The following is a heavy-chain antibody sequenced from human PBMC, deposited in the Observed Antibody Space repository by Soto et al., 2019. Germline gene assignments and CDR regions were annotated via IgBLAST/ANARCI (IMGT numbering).Heavy chain of an antibody. CDR1: GYTFTSYY. J-gene: IGHJ6*02. V-gene: IGHV1-46*01. CDR2: INPSGGST. Sequence: QVQLVQSGAEVKKPGASVKVSCKASGYTFTSYYMHWVRQTPGQGLEWMGIINPSGGSTRYAQKFKGRVTMTRDTSTSTVYMELSSLRSEDTAVYYCARDDRDVYGMDVWGQGTTVTVSS. D-gene: IGHD3-22*01. CDR3: ARDDRDVYGMDV.